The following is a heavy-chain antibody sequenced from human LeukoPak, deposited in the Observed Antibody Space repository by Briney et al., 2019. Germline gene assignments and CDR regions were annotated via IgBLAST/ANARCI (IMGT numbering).Heavy chain of an antibody. V-gene: IGHV4-4*07. Sequence: SETLSLTCTVSGGSLSFSYWSWIRQPVGKGLEWIGRIYSSGSTNYNPSLKSRVTMSVDTSKNQFSLKLTSVTAADTAVYYCARVELATIDHFDYWGQGILVTVSS. CDR3: ARVELATIDHFDY. CDR2: IYSSGST. J-gene: IGHJ4*02. D-gene: IGHD5-24*01. CDR1: GGSLSFSY.